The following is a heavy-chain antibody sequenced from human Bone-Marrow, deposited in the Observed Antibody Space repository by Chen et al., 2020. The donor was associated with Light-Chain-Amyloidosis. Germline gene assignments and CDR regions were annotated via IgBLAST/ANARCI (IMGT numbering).Heavy chain of an antibody. CDR1: GFTFSTYG. J-gene: IGHJ4*02. D-gene: IGHD3-22*01. V-gene: IGHV3-30*18. Sequence: QVQLVESGGGVVQPGTSLRLSCAASGFTFSTYGIHWVRQAPGKGLEWVAVISNDGVSEYYGDSVKGRFTISRDNSKSTLYLQMNSLRAEDTAVYYCAKDLFFASGFYYVFDYWGQGTLVTVSS. CDR3: AKDLFFASGFYYVFDY. CDR2: ISNDGVSE.